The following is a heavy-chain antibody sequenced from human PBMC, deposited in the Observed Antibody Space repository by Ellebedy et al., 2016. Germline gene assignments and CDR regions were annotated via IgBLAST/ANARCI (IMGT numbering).Heavy chain of an antibody. CDR1: GFTFSSYS. J-gene: IGHJ4*02. D-gene: IGHD3-22*01. Sequence: GESLKISXAASGFTFSSYSMNWVRQAPGKGLEWVSSISSSSSYIYYADLVKGRFTISRDNAKTSLYLQMNSLRAEDTAVYYCARDGDYYDSTRSAFDYWGQGTLVTVSS. CDR3: ARDGDYYDSTRSAFDY. V-gene: IGHV3-21*01. CDR2: ISSSSSYI.